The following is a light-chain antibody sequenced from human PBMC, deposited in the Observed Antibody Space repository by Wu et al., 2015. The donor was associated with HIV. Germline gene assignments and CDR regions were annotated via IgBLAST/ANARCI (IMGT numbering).Light chain of an antibody. CDR1: QAISFY. J-gene: IGKJ2*01. V-gene: IGKV1-27*01. CDR3: HQFNNNPQT. Sequence: DVQMTQSPSSLSASVGDRVTITCRASQAISFYVAWYRQKPGRVPELLIYSASTLRPGVPSRFSGSGSGTDFTLTISSLQPEDFATYYCHQFNNNPQTFGQGTKLDIK. CDR2: SAS.